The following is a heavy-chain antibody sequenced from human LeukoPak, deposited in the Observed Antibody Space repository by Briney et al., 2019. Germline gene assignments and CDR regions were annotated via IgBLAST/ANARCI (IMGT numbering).Heavy chain of an antibody. CDR3: AKDDHDYGVNWFDP. Sequence: GSLSLSCAASGFPFSSYAMSWVRQAPGKGLEWVSAISGSGGSTYYADSVKGRFTISRDNSKNTLYLQMNSLRAEDTAVYYCAKDDHDYGVNWFDPWGQGTLVTVSS. V-gene: IGHV3-23*01. CDR1: GFPFSSYA. J-gene: IGHJ5*02. D-gene: IGHD4-17*01. CDR2: ISGSGGST.